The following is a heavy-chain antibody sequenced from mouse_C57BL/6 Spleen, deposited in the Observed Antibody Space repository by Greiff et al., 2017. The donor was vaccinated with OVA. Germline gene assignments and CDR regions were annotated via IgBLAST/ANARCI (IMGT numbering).Heavy chain of an antibody. V-gene: IGHV1-80*01. CDR2: IYPGDGDT. CDR1: GYAFSSYW. Sequence: VQLQQSGAELVKPGASVKISCKASGYAFSSYWMNWVKQRPGKGLEWIGQIYPGDGDTNYNGKFKGKATLTADKSSSTAYMQLSSLTSEDSAVYFCAREGVSMVTTFDYWGQGTTLTVSS. CDR3: AREGVSMVTTFDY. D-gene: IGHD2-2*01. J-gene: IGHJ2*01.